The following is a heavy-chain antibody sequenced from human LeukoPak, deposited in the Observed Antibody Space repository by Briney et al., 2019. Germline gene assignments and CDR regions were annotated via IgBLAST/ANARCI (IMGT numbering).Heavy chain of an antibody. CDR2: IHYSGIT. J-gene: IGHJ3*02. V-gene: IGHV4-59*12. CDR3: AKGIAVSGSPFYDAFDI. Sequence: PSETLSLTCTVSGGSISSYYWTWIRQPPGKGLEYIGYIHYSGITNYSPSLKSRVTISVDTSKNQFSLKLSSVTAADTAVYYCAKGIAVSGSPFYDAFDIWGQGTMVTVSS. CDR1: GGSISSYY. D-gene: IGHD6-19*01.